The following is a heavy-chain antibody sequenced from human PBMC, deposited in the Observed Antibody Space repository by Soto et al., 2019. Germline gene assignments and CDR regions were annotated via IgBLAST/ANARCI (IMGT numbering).Heavy chain of an antibody. V-gene: IGHV3-30-3*01. CDR2: ISYDGSNK. D-gene: IGHD5-12*01. CDR1: GFTFSSYA. CDR3: ARDLVGWLQQRGFDY. Sequence: QVQLVESGGGVVQPGRSLRLSCAASGFTFSSYAMHWVRQAPGKGLEWVAVISYDGSNKYYADSVKGRFTISRDNSKNTLYLQMNSLRAEDTAVYYCARDLVGWLQQRGFDYWGQGTLVTVSS. J-gene: IGHJ4*02.